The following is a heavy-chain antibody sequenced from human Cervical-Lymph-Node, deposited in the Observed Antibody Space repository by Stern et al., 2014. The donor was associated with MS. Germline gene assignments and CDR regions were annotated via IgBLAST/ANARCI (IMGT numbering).Heavy chain of an antibody. CDR3: ARSLRQWLPRNGMDV. V-gene: IGHV1-2*02. CDR2: INPNSGGT. CDR1: GYTFTGYY. Sequence: VHLVESGAEVKKPGASVKVPCKASGYTFTGYYMHWVRQAPGQGLEWMGWINPNSGGTNYAQKFQGRVTMTRDTSISTAYMELSRLRSDDTAVYYCARSLRQWLPRNGMDVWGQGTTVTVSS. J-gene: IGHJ6*02. D-gene: IGHD6-19*01.